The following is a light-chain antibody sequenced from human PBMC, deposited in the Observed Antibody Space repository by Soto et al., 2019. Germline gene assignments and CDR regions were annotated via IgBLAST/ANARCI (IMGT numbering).Light chain of an antibody. CDR3: SSYAGSNNLV. CDR1: SSNIGGNS. CDR2: EVS. J-gene: IGLJ2*01. Sequence: QSVMTQPPSVSAAPGQKVTISCSGSSSNIGGNSVSWYQRHPGKAPKLMIYEVSKRPSGVPDRFSGSKSGNTASLTVSGLQAEDEADYYCSSYAGSNNLVFGGGTKLTVL. V-gene: IGLV2-8*01.